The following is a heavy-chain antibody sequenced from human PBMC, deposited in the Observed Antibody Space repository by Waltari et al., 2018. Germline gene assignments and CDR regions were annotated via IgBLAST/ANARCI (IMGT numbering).Heavy chain of an antibody. CDR3: ARGVSGFFYYCYMDG. D-gene: IGHD3-3*01. CDR2: MNHSGST. CDR1: GGSFSGYH. J-gene: IGHJ6*03. Sequence: QVQLQQWGAGLLKPSETLSLTCAVYGGSFSGYHWSWIRQPPGKGLEWIGEMNHSGSTNYKPALKSRGTISVDTSKNQFSLKLSSVTAADTAVYDCARGVSGFFYYCYMDGWGKGTTVTVSS. V-gene: IGHV4-34*01.